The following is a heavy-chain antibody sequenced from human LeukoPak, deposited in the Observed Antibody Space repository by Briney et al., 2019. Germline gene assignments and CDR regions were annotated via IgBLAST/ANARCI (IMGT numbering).Heavy chain of an antibody. Sequence: SETLYLTCTVSGGSISSYYWSWIRQPPGKGLEWIGNIYYSGSTNYNPSLKSRVTISVDTSKNPFSLKLSSVTAADTAVYYCARAGFGPQGYYYYMDVWGKGTTVTVSS. CDR1: GGSISSYY. CDR3: ARAGFGPQGYYYYMDV. D-gene: IGHD3/OR15-3a*01. V-gene: IGHV4-59*01. CDR2: IYYSGST. J-gene: IGHJ6*03.